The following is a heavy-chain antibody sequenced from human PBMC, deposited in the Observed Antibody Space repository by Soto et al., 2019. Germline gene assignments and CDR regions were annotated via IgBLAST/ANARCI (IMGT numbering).Heavy chain of an antibody. V-gene: IGHV3-23*01. Sequence: GGSLRLACATSGLTFSNYAMSWVRQAPGGGLEWVSSMSGSSSTTYYADSVRGRFTISRDRSKNTLYLQMSSLRAEDTALYYCAKNQERELPRVIDFWGQGTLVTVSS. CDR1: GLTFSNYA. J-gene: IGHJ4*02. D-gene: IGHD1-7*01. CDR2: MSGSSSTT. CDR3: AKNQERELPRVIDF.